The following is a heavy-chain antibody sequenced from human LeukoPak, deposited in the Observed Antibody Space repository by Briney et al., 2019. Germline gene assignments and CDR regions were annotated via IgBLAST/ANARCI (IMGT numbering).Heavy chain of an antibody. Sequence: SETLSLTCTVSGYSISSGYYWGWIRQPPGKGLEWIGNIYHSGSTYYNPSLKSRVTISLDTSKNQFSLKLSSVTAADTAVYYCARDTVGATFPGAFDMWGQGTMVTVSS. D-gene: IGHD1-26*01. J-gene: IGHJ3*02. CDR1: GYSISSGYY. CDR3: ARDTVGATFPGAFDM. V-gene: IGHV4-38-2*02. CDR2: IYHSGST.